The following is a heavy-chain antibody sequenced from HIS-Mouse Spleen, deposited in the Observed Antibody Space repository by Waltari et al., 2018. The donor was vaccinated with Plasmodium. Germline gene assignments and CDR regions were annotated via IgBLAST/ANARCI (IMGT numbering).Heavy chain of an antibody. Sequence: QVQLQQWGAGLLKPSETLSLTCAVYGGSFSGYYWSWIRQPPGQGLEWIGEINHSGSTNYNPSLKSRVTISVDTSKNQFSLKLSSVTAADTAVYYWARLVVVASKDSYWGQGTLVTVSS. J-gene: IGHJ4*02. CDR2: INHSGST. CDR1: GGSFSGYY. D-gene: IGHD2-15*01. CDR3: ARLVVVASKDSY. V-gene: IGHV4-34*01.